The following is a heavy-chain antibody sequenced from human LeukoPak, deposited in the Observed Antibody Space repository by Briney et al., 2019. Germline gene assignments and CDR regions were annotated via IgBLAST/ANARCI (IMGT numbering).Heavy chain of an antibody. V-gene: IGHV3-48*04. D-gene: IGHD5-12*01. CDR2: ISRSGSTI. CDR3: ARAGSHRNSGYDY. Sequence: GGSLRLSCAASGVTFSSYIMNWVRQTPGKGLEWVSYISRSGSTIYFADSVNGRFTFSRDNAKNSLYLQMDSLRVEDTAVYYCARAGSHRNSGYDYWGQGTLVTVSS. J-gene: IGHJ4*02. CDR1: GVTFSSYI.